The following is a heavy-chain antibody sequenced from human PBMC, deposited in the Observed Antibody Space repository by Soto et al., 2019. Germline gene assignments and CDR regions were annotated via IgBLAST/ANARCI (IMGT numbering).Heavy chain of an antibody. Sequence: QVQLVESGGGLVKPGGSLRLSCAASGFTFSDYYMSWVRQAPGKGLEWVSYISSSGSTIYYADSVKGRFTISRDNAKNSLYLQMNSLRAEDTALYYCARGRSITIFGVVIDWFDPWGQGTLVTVSS. D-gene: IGHD3-3*01. V-gene: IGHV3-11*01. CDR1: GFTFSDYY. CDR2: ISSSGSTI. CDR3: ARGRSITIFGVVIDWFDP. J-gene: IGHJ5*02.